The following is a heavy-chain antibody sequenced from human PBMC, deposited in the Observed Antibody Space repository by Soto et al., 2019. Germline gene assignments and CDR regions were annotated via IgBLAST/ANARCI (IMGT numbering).Heavy chain of an antibody. V-gene: IGHV4-30-4*01. CDR1: GGSISSGDYY. CDR3: ARDQRDVFRCWSYYYYVMYV. CDR2: IYYSGST. Sequence: SETLSLTCTVSGGSISSGDYYWSWIRQPPGKGLEWIGYIYYSGSTYYNPSLKSRVTISVDTSKNQFSLKLSSVTAADTAVYYCARDQRDVFRCWSYYYYVMYVRGRGTSVTGSS. D-gene: IGHD6-13*01. J-gene: IGHJ6*02.